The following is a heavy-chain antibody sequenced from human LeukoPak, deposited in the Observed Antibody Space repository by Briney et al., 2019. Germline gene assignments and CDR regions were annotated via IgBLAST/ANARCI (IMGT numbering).Heavy chain of an antibody. CDR3: AKSIRGYYGMDV. J-gene: IGHJ6*02. CDR2: ISYDGSNK. V-gene: IGHV3-30*18. CDR1: GFTFSSYG. Sequence: PGRSLRLSCAASGFTFSSYGMHWVRQAPGKGLEWVAVISYDGSNKYYADSVKGRFTISRDNSKNTLYLQMNSLRAEDTAVYYCAKSIRGYYGMDVWGQGTTVTVSS. D-gene: IGHD3-9*01.